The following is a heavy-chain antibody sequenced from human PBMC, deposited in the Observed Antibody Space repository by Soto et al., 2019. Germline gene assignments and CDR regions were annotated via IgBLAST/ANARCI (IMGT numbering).Heavy chain of an antibody. CDR3: ATSRSCHNGVCPFDY. V-gene: IGHV1-8*01. CDR1: GYTFTSYD. D-gene: IGHD2-8*01. J-gene: IGHJ4*02. Sequence: ASVKVSCKTSGYTFTSYDINWVRQAPGQGPEWMGWMNSNSGNPGYTQKFQGRVTVTRDTSIRTVYMELSSLRSDDTAVYYCATSRSCHNGVCPFDYWGQGTLVTVSS. CDR2: MNSNSGNP.